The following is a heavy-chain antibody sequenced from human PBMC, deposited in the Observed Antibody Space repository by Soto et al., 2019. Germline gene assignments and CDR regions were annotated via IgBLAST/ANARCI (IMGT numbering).Heavy chain of an antibody. V-gene: IGHV1-46*01. Sequence: SVEAACRVSGSTFTSEYMHWVREPPQQGLEWMGIINPSGGSTSYAQKFQGRVTMTRDTSTSTVYMELRSLRSEDTAVYFCARDFTVIGNIVLLWFGELLSRNYYYYGMDVWAQATTVTVSS. CDR3: ARDFTVIGNIVLLWFGELLSRNYYYYGMDV. D-gene: IGHD3-10*01. CDR1: GSTFTSEY. J-gene: IGHJ6*02. CDR2: INPSGGST.